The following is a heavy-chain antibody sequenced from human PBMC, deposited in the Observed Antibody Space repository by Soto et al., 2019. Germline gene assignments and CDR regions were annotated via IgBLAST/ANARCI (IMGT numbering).Heavy chain of an antibody. V-gene: IGHV3-23*01. CDR3: AKAPPTGYATYFLVS. CDR1: GFAFSNYA. D-gene: IGHD1-1*01. Sequence: DVQLLESGGGLVQSGGSLRLSCAASGFAFSNYAMGWVRQAPGKGLAWVPGIRENGGTTYYAESVKGRFTINRDNSKNTLSLQMNGLRGEDTALNYCAKAPPTGYATYFLVSWGQGTLVTVSP. J-gene: IGHJ4*02. CDR2: IRENGGTT.